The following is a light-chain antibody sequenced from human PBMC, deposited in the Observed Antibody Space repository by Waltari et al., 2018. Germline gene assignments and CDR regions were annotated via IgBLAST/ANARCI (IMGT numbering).Light chain of an antibody. CDR2: DAS. CDR3: QQYNDWPLT. V-gene: IGKV3-15*01. J-gene: IGKJ4*01. CDR1: QTVSSN. Sequence: EIVMTQSPATLSVSPGERATLSCRASQTVSSNLAWYLQKPGQAPRLLIYDASTRATGSPARCSGSGSGTEFALTISNLQSEDVAVYYCQQYNDWPLTFGGGTTVEIK.